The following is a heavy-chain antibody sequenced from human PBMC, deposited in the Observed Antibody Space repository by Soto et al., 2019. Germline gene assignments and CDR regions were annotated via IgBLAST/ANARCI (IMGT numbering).Heavy chain of an antibody. Sequence: GGSLILSCAASGFTFSSYSMNWVRQAPGKGLEWVSSISSSSSYIYYADSVKGRFTISRDNAKNSLYLQMNSLRAEDTAVYYCARDLMVPISSSIGDYWGQGTLVTVSS. V-gene: IGHV3-21*01. J-gene: IGHJ4*02. CDR1: GFTFSSYS. CDR2: ISSSSSYI. CDR3: ARDLMVPISSSIGDY. D-gene: IGHD6-6*01.